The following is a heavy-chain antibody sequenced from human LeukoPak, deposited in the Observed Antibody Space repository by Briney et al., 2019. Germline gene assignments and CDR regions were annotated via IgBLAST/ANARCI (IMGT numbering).Heavy chain of an antibody. Sequence: GGSLRLSCAASGFTVSSYEMSWVRQAPGKGLEWVSYISSSGSTIYSADSVKGRFTISRDNSKNTLYLQLKSLRAEDTAVYYCAKGGGYEAQYYYYYLDVWGKGTTVTISS. J-gene: IGHJ6*03. V-gene: IGHV3-48*03. CDR1: GFTVSSYE. CDR3: AKGGGYEAQYYYYYLDV. D-gene: IGHD5-12*01. CDR2: ISSSGSTI.